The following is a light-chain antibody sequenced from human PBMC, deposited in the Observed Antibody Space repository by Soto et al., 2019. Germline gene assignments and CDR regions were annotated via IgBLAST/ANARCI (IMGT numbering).Light chain of an antibody. CDR3: QQLNSYPLT. V-gene: IGKV1-9*01. CDR1: QDMNTY. J-gene: IGKJ4*01. CDR2: GAS. Sequence: DIQLTQSPSFQSASVGDRVTITCRASQDMNTYIAWYQHTPGKAPKLLIYGASTLQSGVPARFSGSESGAVFILRISSLQPEDFATYYCQQLNSYPLTFGGGTKVDIK.